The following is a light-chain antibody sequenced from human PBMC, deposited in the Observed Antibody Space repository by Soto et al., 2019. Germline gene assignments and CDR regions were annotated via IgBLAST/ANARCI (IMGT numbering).Light chain of an antibody. J-gene: IGLJ2*01. CDR1: SSDVGGYNY. CDR2: DVN. Sequence: QSALTQPASVSGSPGQSITISCTGTSSDVGGYNYVSWYQQHPGKAPKLMIYDVNNRPSGISDRFSGSKSGNTASLTISGLRAEDEADYYCSSYTSIITVVFGGGTKLTVL. V-gene: IGLV2-14*03. CDR3: SSYTSIITVV.